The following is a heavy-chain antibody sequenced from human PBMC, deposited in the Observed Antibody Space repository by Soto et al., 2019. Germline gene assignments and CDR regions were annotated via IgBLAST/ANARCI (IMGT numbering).Heavy chain of an antibody. J-gene: IGHJ5*02. Sequence: HPGKGLEWIGYIYYSGSTYYNPSLKSRVTISVDTSKNQFSLKLSSVTAADTAVYYCSRVMSSSWSSNWFDPWGQGTLVTVYS. CDR3: SRVMSSSWSSNWFDP. D-gene: IGHD6-13*01. V-gene: IGHV4-31*02. CDR2: IYYSGST.